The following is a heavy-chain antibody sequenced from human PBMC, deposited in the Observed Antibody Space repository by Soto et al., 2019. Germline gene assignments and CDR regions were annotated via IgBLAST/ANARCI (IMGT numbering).Heavy chain of an antibody. D-gene: IGHD2-2*01. CDR3: AKDIVVVQADSRG. V-gene: IGHV3-23*01. CDR2: ISGSGGST. J-gene: IGHJ4*02. Sequence: GGSLRLSCAASLFTFSRYAMISVRHATGKGLEWVSAISGSGGSTYYADSVKGRFTISRDNSKNTLYLQMNSLRAEDTAVYYCAKDIVVVQADSRGWGQGTLVTVSS. CDR1: LFTFSRYA.